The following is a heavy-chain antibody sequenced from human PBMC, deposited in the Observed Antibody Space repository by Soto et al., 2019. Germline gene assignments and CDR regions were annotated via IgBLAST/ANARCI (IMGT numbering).Heavy chain of an antibody. CDR3: SRDDVPCSGGSCYGVPMVV. CDR2: IQSGGST. CDR1: GFTVSSNY. V-gene: IGHV3-66*01. J-gene: IGHJ6*03. Sequence: EVQLVESGGDLVQPGGSLRLSCAASGFTVSSNYMSWVRQAPGKWLEWVSVIQSGGSTFYADSVEGRFTISRDNSKNTLYLQMNSLRVEDTAMYYCSRDDVPCSGGSCYGVPMVVWGRGTTVTVSS. D-gene: IGHD2-15*01.